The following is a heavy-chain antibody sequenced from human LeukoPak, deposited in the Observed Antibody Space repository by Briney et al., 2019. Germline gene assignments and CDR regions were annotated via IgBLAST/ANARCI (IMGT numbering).Heavy chain of an antibody. J-gene: IGHJ4*02. CDR1: GFTFSSYW. V-gene: IGHV3-7*04. D-gene: IGHD1-26*01. CDR2: IKGDGSDN. CDR3: ARDLGYYRADY. Sequence: PGGSLRLSWAPAGFTFSSYWMSWVRQAPGKGLDWVAYIKGDGSDNHYVDSVRGRFTISRDNAKNSLYLQMNSLRAEDTAVYYCARDLGYYRADYWGQGTLVTVSS.